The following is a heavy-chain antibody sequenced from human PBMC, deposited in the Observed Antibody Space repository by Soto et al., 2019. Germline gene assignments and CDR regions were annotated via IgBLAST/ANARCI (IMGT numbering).Heavy chain of an antibody. Sequence: PSETLSLTCAVYGGSLSGYYWSWIRQPPGKGLEWIGEINHSGSTNYNPSLKSRVTISVDTSKNQFSLKLSSVTAADTAVYYCARGVLRFLEWLLSPYYYYGMDVWGQGTTVTVS. J-gene: IGHJ6*02. CDR3: ARGVLRFLEWLLSPYYYYGMDV. V-gene: IGHV4-34*01. CDR1: GGSLSGYY. D-gene: IGHD3-3*01. CDR2: INHSGST.